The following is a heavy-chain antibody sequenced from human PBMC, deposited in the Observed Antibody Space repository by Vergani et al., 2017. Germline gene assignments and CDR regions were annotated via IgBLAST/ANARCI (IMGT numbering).Heavy chain of an antibody. CDR3: ASKRGACRAAYCHSYDF. Sequence: QVQLQESGPGLVKPSETLSLPCTVSGYSVISTDYHWGWIRQPPGKGLEWIGSMDYSGSTSYNPSLASRIPISFETPKNQFSLRLTSVTAADTAVYYCASKRGACRAAYCHSYDFWGPGTLVGVSS. CDR2: MDYSGST. CDR1: GYSVISTDYH. J-gene: IGHJ4*02. V-gene: IGHV4-39*01. D-gene: IGHD2-15*01.